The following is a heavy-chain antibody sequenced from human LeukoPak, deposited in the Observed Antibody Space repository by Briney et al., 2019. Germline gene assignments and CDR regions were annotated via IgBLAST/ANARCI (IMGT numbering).Heavy chain of an antibody. J-gene: IGHJ3*02. V-gene: IGHV3-7*01. CDR3: ARETGVTPAGDFFDI. D-gene: IGHD3-10*01. CDR1: GFTFSSYW. Sequence: GGSLRLSCAASGFTFSSYWMSWVRQAPGKGLEWVANIEQDGSEKYYVDSVKGRFTISRDNAKNSLYLQMNSLRAEDTAVYYCARETGVTPAGDFFDIWGQGTMVTVSS. CDR2: IEQDGSEK.